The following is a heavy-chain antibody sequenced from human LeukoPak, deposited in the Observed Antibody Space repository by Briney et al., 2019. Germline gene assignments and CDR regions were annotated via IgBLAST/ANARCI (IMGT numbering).Heavy chain of an antibody. Sequence: SETLSLTCAVYGGSFSGYYWSCMRQPPGKGLEWIGEINHSGSTNYNPSLKSRVTISVDTSKNQFSLKLSSVTAADTAVYYCASGRYYYDSSGPPTWGQGTLVTVSP. CDR2: INHSGST. J-gene: IGHJ5*02. CDR3: ASGRYYYDSSGPPT. V-gene: IGHV4-34*01. D-gene: IGHD3-22*01. CDR1: GGSFSGYY.